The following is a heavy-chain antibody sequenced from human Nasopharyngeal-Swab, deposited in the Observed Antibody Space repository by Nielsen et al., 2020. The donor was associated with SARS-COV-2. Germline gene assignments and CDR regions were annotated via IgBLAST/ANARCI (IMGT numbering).Heavy chain of an antibody. CDR2: INIDGSVT. V-gene: IGHV3-74*01. CDR1: GYTFSSYW. Sequence: GESLKISCTASGYTFSSYWMHWVRQVPGKGRVWVSRINIDGSVTDYADSVKGRFTISRDNARNTLYLQMNSLRGEDTAVYYCTRDIGGKYGYWGQGNLVTVSS. D-gene: IGHD4-23*01. CDR3: TRDIGGKYGY. J-gene: IGHJ4*02.